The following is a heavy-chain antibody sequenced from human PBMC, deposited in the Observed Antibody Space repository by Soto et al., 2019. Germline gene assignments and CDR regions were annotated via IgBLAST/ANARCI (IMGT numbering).Heavy chain of an antibody. Sequence: QVQLVQSGAEVKKPGASVKVSCTASGYSVLSYGFSWVRQAPGQGLEWMGYINTETGNTFYAQRLQGRVTMTTNTSTNTAYMELRSLRSDDTAVYYCARAFFYQGSDSRGYSFDAFDFWGPGTLVTVSS. D-gene: IGHD3-22*01. CDR1: GYSVLSYG. CDR2: INTETGNT. V-gene: IGHV1-18*01. J-gene: IGHJ3*01. CDR3: ARAFFYQGSDSRGYSFDAFDF.